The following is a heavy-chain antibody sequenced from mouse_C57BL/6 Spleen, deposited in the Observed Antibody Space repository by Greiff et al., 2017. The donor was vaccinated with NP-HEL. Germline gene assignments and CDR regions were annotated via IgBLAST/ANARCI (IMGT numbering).Heavy chain of an antibody. Sequence: QVHVKQSGAELARPGASVKMSCKASGYTFTSYTMHWVKQRPGQGLEWIGYINPSSGYTKYNQKFKDKATLTADKSSSTAYMQLSSLTSEDSAVYYCAIDGYDYAMDYWGQGTSVTVSS. CDR2: INPSSGYT. D-gene: IGHD2-3*01. V-gene: IGHV1-4*01. CDR1: GYTFTSYT. J-gene: IGHJ4*01. CDR3: AIDGYDYAMDY.